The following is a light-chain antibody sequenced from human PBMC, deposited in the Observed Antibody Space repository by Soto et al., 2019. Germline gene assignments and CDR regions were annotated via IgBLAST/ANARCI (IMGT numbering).Light chain of an antibody. Sequence: QYVLAQPASVSGSPGQSFTISCSGTSSDVGDYYYVSWYQQHPGKAPNLLIYGVTDRPSGVSHRFSGARSDSTASLTISGRQAEDEADYYCSSYTSSSTLIFGGGTKLTVL. CDR1: SSDVGDYYY. J-gene: IGLJ2*01. V-gene: IGLV2-14*01. CDR2: GVT. CDR3: SSYTSSSTLI.